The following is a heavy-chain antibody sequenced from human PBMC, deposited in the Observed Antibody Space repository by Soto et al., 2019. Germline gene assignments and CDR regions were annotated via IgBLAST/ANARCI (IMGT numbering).Heavy chain of an antibody. CDR3: AKAGRGGGEPYGMDV. Sequence: GGSLRLSCAASGFTFSSYAMSWVRQAPGKGLEWVSAISGSGGSTYYADPVKGRFTMSRDNSKNTLYLQMNSLRAEDTAVYYFAKAGRGGGEPYGMDVWGQGTTVTVSS. J-gene: IGHJ6*02. CDR1: GFTFSSYA. CDR2: ISGSGGST. V-gene: IGHV3-23*01. D-gene: IGHD2-21*01.